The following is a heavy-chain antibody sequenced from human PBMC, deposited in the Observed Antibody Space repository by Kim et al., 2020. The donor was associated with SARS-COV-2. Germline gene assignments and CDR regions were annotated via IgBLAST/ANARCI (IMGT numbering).Heavy chain of an antibody. D-gene: IGHD6-13*01. CDR1: GGSISSYY. V-gene: IGHV4-59*08. J-gene: IGHJ4*02. Sequence: SETLSLTCTVSGGSISSYYWSWIRQPPGKGLEWIGYIYYSGSTNYNPSLTSRVTISVDTSKNQFSLKLSSVTAADTAVYYCARHVIAAAPYFDYWGQGTLVTVSS. CDR3: ARHVIAAAPYFDY. CDR2: IYYSGST.